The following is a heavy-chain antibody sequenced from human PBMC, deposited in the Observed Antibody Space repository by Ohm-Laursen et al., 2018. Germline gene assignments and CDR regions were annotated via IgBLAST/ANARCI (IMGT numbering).Heavy chain of an antibody. CDR1: GFTVSDAW. CDR3: ARLRGGYDFDY. CDR2: IKQDGSEQ. V-gene: IGHV3-7*01. Sequence: SLRLSCTASGFTVSDAWMSWVRQAPGKGLEWVANIKQDGSEQDYVDSVKGRFTISRDNAKNSLYLHVDSLRGEDTAVYYCARLRGGYDFDYWGQGTLVTVSS. D-gene: IGHD5-12*01. J-gene: IGHJ4*02.